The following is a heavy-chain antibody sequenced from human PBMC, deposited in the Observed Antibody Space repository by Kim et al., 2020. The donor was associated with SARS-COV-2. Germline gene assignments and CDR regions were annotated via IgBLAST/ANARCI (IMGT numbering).Heavy chain of an antibody. CDR1: GFTFSGSA. CDR3: TCLDPRMAAAGTLDS. D-gene: IGHD6-13*01. CDR2: IRSKANNYAT. Sequence: GGSLRLSCAASGFTFSGSAMHWVRQASGKGLEWVGRIRSKANNYATAYAGSVKGRFTISRDDSKNTAYLQMSSLKTEDTAVYYCTCLDPRMAAAGTLDSWGQGTLVTVSS. V-gene: IGHV3-73*01. J-gene: IGHJ4*02.